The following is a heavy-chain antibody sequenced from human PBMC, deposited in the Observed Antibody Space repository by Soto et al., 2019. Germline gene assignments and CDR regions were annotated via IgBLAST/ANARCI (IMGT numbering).Heavy chain of an antibody. V-gene: IGHV3-11*01. CDR1: GFTFSDHY. Sequence: LRLSCAASGFTFSDHYMTWIRQAPGKGLEWVSKISGSGATTHYADSVKGRFIVSRDNPKNSVYLQMDSLRAEDTAVYYCATDPYYYASGYWGQGTLVTVSS. CDR2: ISGSGATT. D-gene: IGHD3-10*01. CDR3: ATDPYYYASGY. J-gene: IGHJ4*02.